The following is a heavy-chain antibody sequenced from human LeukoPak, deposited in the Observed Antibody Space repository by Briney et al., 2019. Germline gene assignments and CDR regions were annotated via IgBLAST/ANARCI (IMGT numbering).Heavy chain of an antibody. CDR1: GFTFSGYG. J-gene: IGHJ4*02. CDR2: IWYDGSND. V-gene: IGHV3-33*01. D-gene: IGHD6-13*01. Sequence: GGSLRLSCAASGFTFSGYGMHWVRQAPGKGLEWVAVIWYDGSNDNYADSVKGRFTISRDNSKNTLYLQMNSLRAEDTAVYYCARDHSDWGQGTLVTVSS. CDR3: ARDHSD.